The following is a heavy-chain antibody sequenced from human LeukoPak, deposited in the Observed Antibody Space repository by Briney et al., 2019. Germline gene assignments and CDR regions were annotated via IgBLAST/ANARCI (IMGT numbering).Heavy chain of an antibody. CDR3: ARGLHSSGRYKGDY. CDR2: ISSSSSYI. V-gene: IGHV3-21*01. D-gene: IGHD6-19*01. Sequence: GGSLRLSCAASGFTFSSYSMNWVRPAPGKGLEWVSSISSSSSYIYYADSVKGRFTISRDNAKNSLYLQMNSLRAEDTAVYYCARGLHSSGRYKGDYWGQGTLVTVSS. J-gene: IGHJ4*02. CDR1: GFTFSSYS.